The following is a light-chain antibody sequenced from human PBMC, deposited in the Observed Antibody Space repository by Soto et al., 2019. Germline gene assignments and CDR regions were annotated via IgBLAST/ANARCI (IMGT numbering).Light chain of an antibody. V-gene: IGLV1-47*01. CDR3: CSYAGSFTFV. CDR1: ISNIGSNY. CDR2: RNN. J-gene: IGLJ1*01. Sequence: QSVLTQPPSVSGTPGQRVTISCSGSISNIGSNYVSWFQQLPGTAPKVLSSRNNQRPSGVPDRFSGSKSGTSASLAISGLRSEDEADYYCCSYAGSFTFVFGTGTKVTVL.